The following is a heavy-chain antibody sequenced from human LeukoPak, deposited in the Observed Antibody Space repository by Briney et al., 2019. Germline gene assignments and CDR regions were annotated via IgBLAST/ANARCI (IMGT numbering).Heavy chain of an antibody. CDR1: GFTFSDYY. Sequence: PGGSLRLSCAVSGFTFSDYYMGWIRQAPGKGLEWVAVISYDGSNKYFGDSVKGRFTISRGNSKNTLYLQMDSLRAEDTAIYYCAKAVTSDYHSLYYNYYMDVWGKGTTVTVSS. CDR3: AKAVTSDYHSLYYNYYMDV. CDR2: ISYDGSNK. V-gene: IGHV3-30*18. D-gene: IGHD3-10*01. J-gene: IGHJ6*03.